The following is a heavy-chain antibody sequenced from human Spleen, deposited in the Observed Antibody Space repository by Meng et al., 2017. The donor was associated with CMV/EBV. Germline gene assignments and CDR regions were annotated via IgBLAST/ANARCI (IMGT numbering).Heavy chain of an antibody. CDR3: KRDITIFGVAAYGIDV. D-gene: IGHD3-3*01. CDR2: INSDGSST. J-gene: IGHJ6*02. Sequence: GESLKISCAASGFTFSSYWMHWVRQAPGKGLVWVSRINSDGSSTSYADSVKGRFTISRDNAKNTLYLQMNSLRVEDTAVYYCKRDITIFGVAAYGIDVWGQGTTVTVSS. V-gene: IGHV3-74*01. CDR1: GFTFSSYW.